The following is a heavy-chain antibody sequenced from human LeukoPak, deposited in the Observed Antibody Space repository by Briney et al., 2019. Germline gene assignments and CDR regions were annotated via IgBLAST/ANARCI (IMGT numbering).Heavy chain of an antibody. CDR1: GFIFSATW. CDR2: ITSDGFST. D-gene: IGHD3-10*01. Sequence: GGSLRLSCAASGFIFSATWMHWVRHSPGKGLVWVARITSDGFSTTYAESVKGRFTISRDNAKNTLYLQMNSLRAEDTAVYYCAKRLLRFGELDYWGQGTLVTVSS. J-gene: IGHJ4*02. V-gene: IGHV3-74*03. CDR3: AKRLLRFGELDY.